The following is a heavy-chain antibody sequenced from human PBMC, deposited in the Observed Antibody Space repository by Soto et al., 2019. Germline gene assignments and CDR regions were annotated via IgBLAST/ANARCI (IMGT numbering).Heavy chain of an antibody. Sequence: SETLSLTCTVSGGSISSGGYYWSWIRQHPGKGLEWIGYIYYSGSTYYNPSLKSRVTISVDTSKNQFSLRLSSVTAADTAVYYCASSTRQHRAPHYFDYWGQGTLVTVSS. V-gene: IGHV4-31*03. CDR2: IYYSGST. D-gene: IGHD6-6*01. CDR1: GGSISSGGYY. CDR3: ASSTRQHRAPHYFDY. J-gene: IGHJ4*02.